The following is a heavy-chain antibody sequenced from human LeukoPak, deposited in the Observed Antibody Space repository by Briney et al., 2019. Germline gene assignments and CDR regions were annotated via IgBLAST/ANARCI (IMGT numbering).Heavy chain of an antibody. Sequence: SETLSLTCTVSGGSISSYYWSWIRQPPGKGLEWIGYIYYSGSTNYNPSLKSRVTISVDTSTNQFSLKLSSVTAADTAVYYCARGGHFGVVLFDYWGQGTLVTVSS. CDR2: IYYSGST. CDR1: GGSISSYY. D-gene: IGHD3-3*01. CDR3: ARGGHFGVVLFDY. J-gene: IGHJ4*02. V-gene: IGHV4-59*08.